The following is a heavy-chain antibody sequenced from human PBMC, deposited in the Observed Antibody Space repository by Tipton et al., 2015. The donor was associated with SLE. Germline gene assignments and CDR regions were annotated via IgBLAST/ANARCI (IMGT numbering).Heavy chain of an antibody. CDR3: ARGRGSSSSGHYFQH. CDR2: INHSGST. CDR1: GGSFSGYY. J-gene: IGHJ1*01. V-gene: IGHV4-34*01. D-gene: IGHD6-6*01. Sequence: TLSLTCAVYGGSFSGYYWSWIRQPPGKGLEWIGEINHSGSTNYNPSLKSRVTISVDTSKNQFSLKLSSVTAADTAVYYCARGRGSSSSGHYFQHWGQGTLVTVSS.